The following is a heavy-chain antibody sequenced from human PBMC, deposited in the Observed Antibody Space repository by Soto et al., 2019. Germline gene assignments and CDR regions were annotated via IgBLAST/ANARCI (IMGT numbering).Heavy chain of an antibody. CDR2: ITDDGSKT. CDR3: ARDHAQGEWRMSLGY. D-gene: IGHD3-16*01. V-gene: IGHV3-30*14. Sequence: QVLFVESGGRVVQPGRSLRHSCIVSGITFSRYAMHWVRQAPGKGLEWVAVITDDGSKTYYADSVKGRFTISRDSSKNTLYLQVNSLRTEDTAVYHCARDHAQGEWRMSLGYWGQGTLFTVSS. J-gene: IGHJ4*02. CDR1: GITFSRYA.